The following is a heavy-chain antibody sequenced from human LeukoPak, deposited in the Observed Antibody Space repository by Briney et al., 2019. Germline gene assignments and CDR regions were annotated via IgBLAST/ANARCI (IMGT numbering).Heavy chain of an antibody. Sequence: GGSLRLSCAASGFTFSSYWMSWVRQAPGKGLEWVANIRQDGSTMSYVDSVRGRFTISRDNAKNSLYLQMNSLRAEDTAVYYCAREDHSNYNYWGQGTLVTVSS. CDR1: GFTFSSYW. J-gene: IGHJ4*02. CDR3: AREDHSNYNY. D-gene: IGHD4-11*01. V-gene: IGHV3-7*01. CDR2: IRQDGSTM.